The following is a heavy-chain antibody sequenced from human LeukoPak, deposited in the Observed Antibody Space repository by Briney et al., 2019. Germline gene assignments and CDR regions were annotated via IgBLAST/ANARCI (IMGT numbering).Heavy chain of an antibody. CDR1: GFTFSSYA. CDR3: AKSLVRQQLDPGGY. CDR2: ISGSGGST. V-gene: IGHV3-23*01. D-gene: IGHD6-13*01. Sequence: GGSLRLSCAASGFTFSSYAMSWVRQAPGKGLEWVSAISGSGGSTYYADSAKGRFTISRDNSKNTLYLQMNSLRAEDTAVYYCAKSLVRQQLDPGGYWGQGTLVTVSS. J-gene: IGHJ4*02.